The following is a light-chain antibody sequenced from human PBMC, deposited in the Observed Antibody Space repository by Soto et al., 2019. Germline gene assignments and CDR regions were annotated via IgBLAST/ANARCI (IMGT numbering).Light chain of an antibody. Sequence: QSVLTQPPSASQTPGQRVTISCSGTSSNIGSNYVSWYQQLPGTAPKLLIYRNNQRPSGVPDRFSGSKSGTSASLAISGLRSEDEADYYCAAWDDSLNGVAFGGGTQLTVL. J-gene: IGLJ3*02. CDR3: AAWDDSLNGVA. CDR1: SSNIGSNY. CDR2: RNN. V-gene: IGLV1-47*01.